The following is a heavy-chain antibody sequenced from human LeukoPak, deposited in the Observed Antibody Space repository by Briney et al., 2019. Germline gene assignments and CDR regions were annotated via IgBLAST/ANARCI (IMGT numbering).Heavy chain of an antibody. V-gene: IGHV1-69*06. J-gene: IGHJ5*02. CDR2: IIPIFGTA. CDR1: GGTFSSYA. Sequence: GASVKVSCKASGGTFSSYAISWVRQAPGQGLEWMGGIIPIFGTANYAQKFQGRVTITADKSTSTAYMELSSLRSEDTAVYYCAKGFDIWFGEYNWFDPWGQGTLVIVSS. D-gene: IGHD3-10*01. CDR3: AKGFDIWFGEYNWFDP.